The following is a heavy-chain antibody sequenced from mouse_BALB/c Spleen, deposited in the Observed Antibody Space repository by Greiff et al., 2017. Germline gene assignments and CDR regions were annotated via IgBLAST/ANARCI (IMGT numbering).Heavy chain of an antibody. Sequence: EVQRVESGPELEKPGASVKISCKASGYSFTGYNMNWVKQSNGKSLEWIGNIDPYYGGTSYNQKFKGKATLTVDKSSSTAYMQLKSLTSEDSAVYYCARGYYGYVDYAMDYWGQGTSVTVSS. CDR2: IDPYYGGT. D-gene: IGHD1-2*01. CDR3: ARGYYGYVDYAMDY. CDR1: GYSFTGYN. J-gene: IGHJ4*01. V-gene: IGHV1-39*01.